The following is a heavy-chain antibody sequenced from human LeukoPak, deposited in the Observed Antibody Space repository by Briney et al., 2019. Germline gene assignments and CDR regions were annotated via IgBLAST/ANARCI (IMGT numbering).Heavy chain of an antibody. Sequence: SSETLSLTCAVYGGSFSGYYWSWIRQPPGKGLEWIGEINHSGSTNYNPSLKSRVTISVDTSKNQFSLKLSSVTAADTAVYYCARDEWLRSAHPDYWGQGTLVTVSS. V-gene: IGHV4-34*01. J-gene: IGHJ4*02. CDR1: GGSFSGYY. CDR2: INHSGST. D-gene: IGHD5-12*01. CDR3: ARDEWLRSAHPDY.